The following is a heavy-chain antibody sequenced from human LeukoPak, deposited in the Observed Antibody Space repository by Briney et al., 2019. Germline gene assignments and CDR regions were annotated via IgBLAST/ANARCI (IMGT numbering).Heavy chain of an antibody. J-gene: IGHJ3*02. Sequence: QSGGSLRLSCAASGFNFSNYAMSWVRQAPGKGLEWVSSISGSGGNTYFAAFVKGRFTISRDNSNSTLFLQMNSLRDEDTAVYYCANRPTAGRDDFDIWGQGTMVAVPS. CDR1: GFNFSNYA. CDR3: ANRPTAGRDDFDI. CDR2: ISGSGGNT. V-gene: IGHV3-23*01.